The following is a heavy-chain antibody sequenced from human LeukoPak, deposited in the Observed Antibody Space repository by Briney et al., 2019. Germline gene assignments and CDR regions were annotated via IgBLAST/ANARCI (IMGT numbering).Heavy chain of an antibody. CDR3: AQGDGYNSPFDY. D-gene: IGHD5-24*01. Sequence: GGSLRLSCAASGFTFSSYSMNWVRQAPGKGLEWVSYISSSSSTMSYADSAKGRFTISRDNAKNSLYLQMNSLRAEDTAVYYCAQGDGYNSPFDYWGQGTLVTVSS. CDR2: ISSSSSTM. V-gene: IGHV3-48*01. J-gene: IGHJ4*02. CDR1: GFTFSSYS.